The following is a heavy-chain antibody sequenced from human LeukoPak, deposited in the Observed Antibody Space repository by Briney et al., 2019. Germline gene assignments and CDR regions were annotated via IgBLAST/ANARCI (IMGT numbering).Heavy chain of an antibody. CDR2: INHSGST. J-gene: IGHJ3*02. Sequence: SETLSLTCAVYGGSFSGYYWSWIRQPPGKGLEWIGEINHSGSTNYNPSLKSRVTISVDTSKNQFSLKLSSVTAADTAVYYCARSMNEAASTDIWGQGTMVTVYS. CDR3: ARSMNEAASTDI. V-gene: IGHV4-34*01. D-gene: IGHD1-1*01. CDR1: GGSFSGYY.